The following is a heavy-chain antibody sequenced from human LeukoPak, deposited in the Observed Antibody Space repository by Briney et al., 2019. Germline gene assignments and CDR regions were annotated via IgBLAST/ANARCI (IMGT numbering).Heavy chain of an antibody. V-gene: IGHV4-4*02. CDR1: GGSVSHSNW. CDR2: VHPSEGT. Sequence: SGTLSLTCAVSGGSVSHSNWWTWVRQSPGKGLEWIGEVHPSEGTNYNPSLKSRVTISLDKSKNQFSLELNSVTAADTAVYYCARRNYYYGMDVWGQGTTVTVSS. CDR3: ARRNYYYGMDV. J-gene: IGHJ6*02.